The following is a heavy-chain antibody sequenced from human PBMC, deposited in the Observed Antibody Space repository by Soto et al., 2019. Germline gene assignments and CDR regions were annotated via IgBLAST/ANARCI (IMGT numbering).Heavy chain of an antibody. D-gene: IGHD3-22*01. CDR3: TTDSYIAMIGVRFDY. CDR1: GFAFNSAW. Sequence: PGGSLRLSCAGSGFAFNSAWINWVRQAPGKGLEWVGRIKSKALGGTTDFAAPVRGRFAITRDDSRNMAYMQMNSLNTEDTAVYYCTTDSYIAMIGVRFDYWGHGTLVTVSS. CDR2: IKSKALGGTT. V-gene: IGHV3-15*07. J-gene: IGHJ4*03.